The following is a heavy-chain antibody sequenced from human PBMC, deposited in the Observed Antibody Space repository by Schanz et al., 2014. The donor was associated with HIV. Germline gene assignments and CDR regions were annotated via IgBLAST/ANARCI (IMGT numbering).Heavy chain of an antibody. CDR3: TTENLRS. V-gene: IGHV3-15*01. Sequence: EVQLVETGGRLIQPGGSLRLSCAASGLSFNDAWMTWVRQAPGKGLEWVGRIKSKIDAGTTDYAAPVKGRFTLSRDDSKNTLYLQMKSLKTEDTAVYYCTTENLRSWGQGTLVTVSS. CDR1: GLSFNDAW. CDR2: IKSKIDAGTT. J-gene: IGHJ4*02.